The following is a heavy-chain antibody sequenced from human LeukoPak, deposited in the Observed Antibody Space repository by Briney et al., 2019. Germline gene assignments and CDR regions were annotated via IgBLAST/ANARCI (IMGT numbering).Heavy chain of an antibody. J-gene: IGHJ3*02. CDR3: ARGITMIVVVTDAFDI. Sequence: NPGGSLRLSCAASGFTFSSYSMNWVRQAPGKGLEWVSSISSSSSYIYYADSVKGRFTISRDNAKNSLYLQMNSLRDEDTDVYYCARGITMIVVVTDAFDIWGEGTMVSVSS. D-gene: IGHD3-22*01. V-gene: IGHV3-21*01. CDR1: GFTFSSYS. CDR2: ISSSSSYI.